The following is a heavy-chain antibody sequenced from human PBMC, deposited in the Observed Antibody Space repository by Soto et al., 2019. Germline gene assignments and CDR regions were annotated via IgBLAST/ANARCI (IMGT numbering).Heavy chain of an antibody. CDR3: ARGDRGGSGSPASYYYSGLDV. Sequence: DVQLLESGGHLVQPGGSLRLSCAASGFTFSSYAMSWVRQAPGKGLEWVSSASAGGDMTYYSDSVKGRFTISRDNSNNALFLQMNSLRIEDTALYYCARGDRGGSGSPASYYYSGLDVWGQGTMVTVS. J-gene: IGHJ6*02. D-gene: IGHD3-10*01. CDR1: GFTFSSYA. CDR2: ASAGGDMT. V-gene: IGHV3-23*01.